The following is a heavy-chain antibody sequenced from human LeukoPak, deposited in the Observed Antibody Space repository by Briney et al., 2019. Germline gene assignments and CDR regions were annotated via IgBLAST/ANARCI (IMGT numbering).Heavy chain of an antibody. CDR2: IIPILGIA. CDR1: GGTFSSYA. J-gene: IGHJ4*02. V-gene: IGHV1-69*04. CDR3: ARGRGTVSSDY. Sequence: GAPVKVSCKASGGTFSSYAISWVRQAPGQGLGWMGRIIPILGIANYAQKFQGRVTITADKSTSTAYMELSSLRSEDTAVYYCARGRGTVSSDYWGQGTLVTVSS. D-gene: IGHD3-16*01.